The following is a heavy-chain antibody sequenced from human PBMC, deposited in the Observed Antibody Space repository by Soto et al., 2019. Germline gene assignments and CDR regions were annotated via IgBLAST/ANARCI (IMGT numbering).Heavy chain of an antibody. CDR2: ISGGGYNK. CDR1: GFTFSSFG. Sequence: EVRLLESGGGLVRTGGSLRLSCAASGFTFSSFGMNWVRQAPGKGLEWLAVISGGGYNKYYAESVKGRFAISRDNSENMAFLQMNTLRADDTAVYYCAKDRGSSATCFDYWGPGVLVTVSS. CDR3: AKDRGSSATCFDY. D-gene: IGHD2-2*01. V-gene: IGHV3-23*01. J-gene: IGHJ4*02.